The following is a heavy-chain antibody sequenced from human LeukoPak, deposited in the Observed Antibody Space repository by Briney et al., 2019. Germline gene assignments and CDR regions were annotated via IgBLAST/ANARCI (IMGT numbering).Heavy chain of an antibody. CDR3: ARDLGDYVWGSYRLYYFDY. V-gene: IGHV1-18*01. Sequence: ASVKVSCKASGYTFTSYGISWVRQAPGPGLEWRGWISAYNGNTNSVQKLQGRVTMTTDTSTSTDYMELRSLRSDDTAVYCCARDLGDYVWGSYRLYYFDYWGQGTLVTVSS. D-gene: IGHD3-16*02. CDR1: GYTFTSYG. J-gene: IGHJ4*02. CDR2: ISAYNGNT.